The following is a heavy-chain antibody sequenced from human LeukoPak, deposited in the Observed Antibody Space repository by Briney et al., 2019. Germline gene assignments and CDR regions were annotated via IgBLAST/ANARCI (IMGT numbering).Heavy chain of an antibody. J-gene: IGHJ6*02. Sequence: GGSLSLSCTPSGFTFGDRAMSWGRQAPGKGVGRVGVNRSKSDGGTTEYAASVKGSFTISREDSSSIDYLQMNRLKIDDTAVYYCTRGPTHLWLYYGMDVWGQGTTVTGAS. CDR1: GFTFGDRA. V-gene: IGHV3-49*04. CDR3: TRGPTHLWLYYGMDV. D-gene: IGHD2-21*01. CDR2: NRSKSDGGTT.